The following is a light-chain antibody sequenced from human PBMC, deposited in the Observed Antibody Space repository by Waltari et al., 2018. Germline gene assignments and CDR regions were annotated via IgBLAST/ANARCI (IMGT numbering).Light chain of an antibody. V-gene: IGKV1-5*03. CDR3: QQYSSSSRT. Sequence: DIQMTQSPSTLSASVGERVTITCRASQSISNWLAWYQQKPGKAPNLLIYKASSLESGVPSRFSASGSGTEFTLTLSSLQPDDFATYYCQQYSSSSRTFGQGTKVEIK. CDR2: KAS. CDR1: QSISNW. J-gene: IGKJ1*01.